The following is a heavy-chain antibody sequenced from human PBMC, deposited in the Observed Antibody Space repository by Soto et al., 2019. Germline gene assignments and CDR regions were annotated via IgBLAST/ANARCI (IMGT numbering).Heavy chain of an antibody. CDR3: AKPLTMVRGVTPYYFDY. J-gene: IGHJ4*02. Sequence: PGGSLRLSCAASGFTFSSYAMSWVRQAPGKGLEWVSAISGSGGSTYYADSVKGRFTISRDNSKNTLYLQTNSLRAEDTAVYYCAKPLTMVRGVTPYYFDYWGQGTLVTVSS. CDR1: GFTFSSYA. CDR2: ISGSGGST. V-gene: IGHV3-23*01. D-gene: IGHD3-10*01.